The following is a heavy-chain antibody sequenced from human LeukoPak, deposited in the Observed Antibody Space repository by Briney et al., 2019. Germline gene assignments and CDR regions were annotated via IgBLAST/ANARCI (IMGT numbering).Heavy chain of an antibody. CDR1: GFTFSDYY. CDR3: ADSSGPTH. Sequence: GGSLRLSCAASGFTFSDYYMSWIRQAPGKGLEWVAVISYDGSNKYYADSVKGRFTISRDNSKNTLYLQMNSLRAEDTAVYYCADSSGPTHWGQGTLVTVSS. D-gene: IGHD3-22*01. V-gene: IGHV3-30*03. CDR2: ISYDGSNK. J-gene: IGHJ4*02.